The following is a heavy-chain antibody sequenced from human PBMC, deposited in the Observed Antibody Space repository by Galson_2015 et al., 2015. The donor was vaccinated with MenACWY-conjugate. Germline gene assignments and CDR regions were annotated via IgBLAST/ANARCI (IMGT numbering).Heavy chain of an antibody. Sequence: ETLSLTCAVSGGSISSNNWWTWVRQPPGKGLEWLGEIYHSGSTYYKSSLKSRVTISVDTSKNQFSLKLNFMTAADTAVYYCVRGRYNGGFNCYFDYWGQGTLVTVSS. V-gene: IGHV4-4*02. CDR2: IYHSGST. CDR3: VRGRYNGGFNCYFDY. D-gene: IGHD5-24*01. J-gene: IGHJ4*02. CDR1: GGSISSNNW.